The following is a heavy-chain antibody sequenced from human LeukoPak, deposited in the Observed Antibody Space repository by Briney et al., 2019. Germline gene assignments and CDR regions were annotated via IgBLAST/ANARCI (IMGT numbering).Heavy chain of an antibody. CDR2: ISSSSRYI. Sequence: GGSLRLSCAASGFTFSNYNMNWVRQAPGKGLEWVSVISSSSRYIYYADSVKGRFTISRDNAKNSLYLQMNSLRAEDTAVYYCARVSTAVSLAIDYWGQGTLVTVST. CDR1: GFTFSNYN. D-gene: IGHD6-13*01. V-gene: IGHV3-21*06. CDR3: ARVSTAVSLAIDY. J-gene: IGHJ4*02.